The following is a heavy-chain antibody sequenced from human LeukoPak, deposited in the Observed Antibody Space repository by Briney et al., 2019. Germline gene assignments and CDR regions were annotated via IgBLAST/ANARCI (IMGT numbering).Heavy chain of an antibody. V-gene: IGHV7-4-1*01. CDR2: IRPSTGNP. CDR3: ARDRSYSAYDV. D-gene: IGHD5-12*01. CDR1: GYTFTSYG. Sequence: GASVKVSCKASGYTFTSYGISWVRQAPGQGLEWLGYIRPSTGNPTYAQGFTGRFVFSLDTSVSTTYLQIGSLEAEDTAVYYCARDRSYSAYDVWGQGTLVTVSS. J-gene: IGHJ4*02.